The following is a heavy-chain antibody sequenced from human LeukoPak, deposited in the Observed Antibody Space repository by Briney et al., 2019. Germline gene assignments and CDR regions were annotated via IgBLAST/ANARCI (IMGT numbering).Heavy chain of an antibody. CDR1: GFTFSSYA. Sequence: GGSLRLSCAASGFTFSSYAMSWVRQAPGKGLEWVGRIKSKTDGGTTDYAAPVKGRFTISRDDSKNTLYLQMNSLKTEDTAVYYCTTHEWELLDYWGQGTLVTVSS. CDR2: IKSKTDGGTT. CDR3: TTHEWELLDY. D-gene: IGHD1-26*01. V-gene: IGHV3-15*01. J-gene: IGHJ4*02.